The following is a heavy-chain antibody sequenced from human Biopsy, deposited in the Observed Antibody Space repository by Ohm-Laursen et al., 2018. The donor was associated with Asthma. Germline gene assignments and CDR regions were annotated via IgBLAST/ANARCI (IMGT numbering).Heavy chain of an antibody. J-gene: IGHJ3*02. CDR3: VRDGTDDAFDI. Sequence: SLRLSCAASGFSFSNFAIHWVRQAPGKGLEWVGVISKDASTQDYADPVKGRFTMARDNSKNTLDLQMNSLREEDTAVYYCVRDGTDDAFDIWGQGTVVSVSS. CDR2: ISKDASTQ. CDR1: GFSFSNFA. D-gene: IGHD1-1*01. V-gene: IGHV3-30*01.